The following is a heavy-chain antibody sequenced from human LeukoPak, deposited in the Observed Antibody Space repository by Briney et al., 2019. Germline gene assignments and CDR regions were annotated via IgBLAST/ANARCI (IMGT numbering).Heavy chain of an antibody. CDR3: AKDRLRYFDWLSDLDY. CDR2: ISWNSGSI. J-gene: IGHJ4*02. D-gene: IGHD3-9*01. CDR1: GFSFSSYA. Sequence: GGSLRLSCAASGFSFSSYAMHWVRQAPGKGLEWVSGISWNSGSIGYADSVKGRFTISRDNAKNSLYLQMNSLRAEDTALYYCAKDRLRYFDWLSDLDYWGQGTLVTVSS. V-gene: IGHV3-9*01.